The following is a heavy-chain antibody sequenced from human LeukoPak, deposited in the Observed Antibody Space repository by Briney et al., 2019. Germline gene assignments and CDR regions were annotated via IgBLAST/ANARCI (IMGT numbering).Heavy chain of an antibody. J-gene: IGHJ6*02. CDR2: IKSKSDGGTT. Sequence: GGSLRLSCAASGFAFSKAWMTWVRRAPGKGLEWVGRIKSKSDGGTTDYAAPVKGRFSISRDDSKNMLYLQMNSLRTEDTAVYYCATEGLSSGWYVYYYGMDVWGQGTTVTVSS. CDR3: ATEGLSSGWYVYYYGMDV. V-gene: IGHV3-15*01. CDR1: GFAFSKAW. D-gene: IGHD6-19*01.